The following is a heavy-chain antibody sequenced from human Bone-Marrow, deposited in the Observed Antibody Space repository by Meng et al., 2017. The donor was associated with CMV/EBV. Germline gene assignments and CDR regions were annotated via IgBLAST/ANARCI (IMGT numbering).Heavy chain of an antibody. J-gene: IGHJ4*02. CDR2: IIPIFGTA. CDR3: ARGRKQLVPDFDY. CDR1: GGTFSSYA. Sequence: SSVKVSCKASGGTFSSYAISGVRQALGQGLEWMGGIIPIFGTANYAQKFQGRVTITTDESTSTASMELSSLRSEDTAVYYCARGRKQLVPDFDYWGQGTLVTVSS. V-gene: IGHV1-69*05. D-gene: IGHD6-6*01.